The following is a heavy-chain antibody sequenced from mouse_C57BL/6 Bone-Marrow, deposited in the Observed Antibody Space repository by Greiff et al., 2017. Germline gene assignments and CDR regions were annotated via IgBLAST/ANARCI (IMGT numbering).Heavy chain of an antibody. V-gene: IGHV14-4*01. Sequence: EVHLVESGAELVRPGDSVKLSCTASGFNIKDDYMHWVKQRPEQGLEWIGWIDPENGDTEYASKFQGKATITADTSSNTAYLQLSSLTSEDTAVYYCTTGIRYFDYWGQGTTLTVSS. J-gene: IGHJ2*01. CDR3: TTGIRYFDY. CDR2: IDPENGDT. D-gene: IGHD1-1*01. CDR1: GFNIKDDY.